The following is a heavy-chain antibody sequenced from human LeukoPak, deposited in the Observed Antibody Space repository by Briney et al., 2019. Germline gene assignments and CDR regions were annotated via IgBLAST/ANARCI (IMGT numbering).Heavy chain of an antibody. V-gene: IGHV4-34*01. J-gene: IGHJ4*02. CDR3: ARGPYYYDSSGYDY. CDR1: GGSFSGYY. Sequence: SETLSLTCAVYGGSFSGYYWSWIRQPPGKGLEWIGEINHSGGTNYNPSLKSRVTISVDTSKNQFSLKLSSVTAADTAVYYCARGPYYYDSSGYDYWGQGTLVTVSS. CDR2: INHSGGT. D-gene: IGHD3-22*01.